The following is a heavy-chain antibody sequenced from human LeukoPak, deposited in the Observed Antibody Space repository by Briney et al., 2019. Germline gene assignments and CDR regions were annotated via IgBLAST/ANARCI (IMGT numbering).Heavy chain of an antibody. Sequence: PGGSLRLSCAASGFTFSSYAMSWVRQAPGKGLEWVSVISGSGGSTYYADSVKGRFTISRDNSKNTLYLQINSLRAEDTAVYYCAKGEWFGGPWDYWGQGTLVTVSS. CDR3: AKGEWFGGPWDY. J-gene: IGHJ4*02. CDR1: GFTFSSYA. D-gene: IGHD3-10*01. CDR2: ISGSGGST. V-gene: IGHV3-23*01.